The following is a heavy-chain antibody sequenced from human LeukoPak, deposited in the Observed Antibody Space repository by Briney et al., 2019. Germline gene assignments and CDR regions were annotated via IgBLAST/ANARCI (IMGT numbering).Heavy chain of an antibody. V-gene: IGHV3-9*01. Sequence: PGGSLRLSCAASGFTFGDYAMHWVRQAPGKGLGWVSGISWNSGSIGYADSVKGRFTISRDNAKNSLYLQMNSLRAEDTALYYCAKDRGTVYLYYFDYWGQGTLVTVSS. CDR2: ISWNSGSI. J-gene: IGHJ4*02. D-gene: IGHD2-8*01. CDR3: AKDRGTVYLYYFDY. CDR1: GFTFGDYA.